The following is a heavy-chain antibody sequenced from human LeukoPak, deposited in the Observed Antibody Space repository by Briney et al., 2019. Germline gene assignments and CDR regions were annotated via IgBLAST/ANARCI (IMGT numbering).Heavy chain of an antibody. D-gene: IGHD4-17*01. Sequence: RGSLGLSCAASGFTVSSNYMSWVRQAPGKGLEWVSVIYSGGSTYYADSVKGRFTISRDNSKNTLYLQMNSLRAEDTAVYYCARGGYGDYVLYYYYGMDVWGQGTTVTVSS. CDR3: ARGGYGDYVLYYYYGMDV. CDR1: GFTVSSNY. J-gene: IGHJ6*02. V-gene: IGHV3-66*02. CDR2: IYSGGST.